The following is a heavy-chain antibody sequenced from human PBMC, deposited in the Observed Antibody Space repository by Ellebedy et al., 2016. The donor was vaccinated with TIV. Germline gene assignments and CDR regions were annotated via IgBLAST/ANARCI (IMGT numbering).Heavy chain of an antibody. CDR3: AKGGGFDSSDYYGLDVFDI. D-gene: IGHD3-22*01. CDR1: DFTFGNFA. CDR2: ISGSGAAT. Sequence: GESLKISXAGSDFTFGNFAMSWVRQAPGKGLEWVATISGSGAATYSADSLKGRLTFSRDNSRNTLSLQVNDLSAEDTAVYYCAKGGGFDSSDYYGLDVFDIWGQGTLVTVSS. J-gene: IGHJ3*02. V-gene: IGHV3-23*01.